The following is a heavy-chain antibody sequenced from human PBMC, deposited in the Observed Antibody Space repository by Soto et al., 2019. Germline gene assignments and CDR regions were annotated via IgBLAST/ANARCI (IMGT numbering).Heavy chain of an antibody. V-gene: IGHV3-9*01. CDR2: ISWNSGNI. CDR1: GFTFDDYA. D-gene: IGHD6-6*01. CDR3: VKDWGTRTSSHWHYYGMDV. Sequence: EVQLVESGGGLVQPGRSLRLSCTASGFTFDDYAMHWVRQAPGKGLEWVSGISWNSGNIDYAESVKGRFTISRDNAKNSLYLQMSSLSAEDTAVYYCVKDWGTRTSSHWHYYGMDVWGQGTTVTVSS. J-gene: IGHJ6*02.